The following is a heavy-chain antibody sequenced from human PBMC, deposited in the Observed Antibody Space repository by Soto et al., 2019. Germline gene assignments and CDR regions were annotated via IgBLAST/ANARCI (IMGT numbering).Heavy chain of an antibody. J-gene: IGHJ6*02. Sequence: LRLSCAASRFTFTRYWMNWVRQAPGKGLEWLANIKEDGSEKFYVDSVKGRFTISRDNAQNSVYLQMNSLRAEDTAVYYCARDEGGIGYYTGPYYYGMDVWGQGTTVTVSS. CDR2: IKEDGSEK. CDR1: RFTFTRYW. CDR3: ARDEGGIGYYTGPYYYGMDV. V-gene: IGHV3-7*03. D-gene: IGHD3-22*01.